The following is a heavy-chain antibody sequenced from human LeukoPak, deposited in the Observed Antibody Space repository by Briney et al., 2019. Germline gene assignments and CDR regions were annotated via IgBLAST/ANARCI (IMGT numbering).Heavy chain of an antibody. V-gene: IGHV4-61*02. CDR2: IYTSGST. Sequence: TLSLTCTVSGGSISSGSYYWSWIRQPAGKGLEWIGRIYTSGSTNYNPSLKSRVTMSVDTSKNQFSLKLSSVTAADTAVYYCARVSLVRGAPDYYFDYWGQGTLVTVSS. CDR3: ARVSLVRGAPDYYFDY. D-gene: IGHD3-10*01. CDR1: GGSISSGSYY. J-gene: IGHJ4*02.